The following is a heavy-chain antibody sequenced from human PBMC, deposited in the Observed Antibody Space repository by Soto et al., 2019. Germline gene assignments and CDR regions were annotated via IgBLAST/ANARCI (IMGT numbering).Heavy chain of an antibody. J-gene: IGHJ6*02. D-gene: IGHD2-2*01. CDR1: GGPFSSYA. CDR3: ARDKGKYQLLYHHYGMDV. CDR2: IIPIFGTA. V-gene: IGHV1-69*13. Sequence: GSSVKVSCKASGGPFSSYAISWVRQAPGQGLEWMGGIIPIFGTANYAQKFQGRVTITADESTSTAYMELSSLRSEDTAVYYCARDKGKYQLLYHHYGMDVCSQGITVTGSS.